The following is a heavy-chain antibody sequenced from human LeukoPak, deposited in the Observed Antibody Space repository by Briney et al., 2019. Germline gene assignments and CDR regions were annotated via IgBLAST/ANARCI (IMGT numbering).Heavy chain of an antibody. V-gene: IGHV3-64D*06. CDR1: GFTFSSHA. CDR3: VKEWVAKMVDSWDFDY. J-gene: IGHJ4*03. D-gene: IGHD5-24*01. CDR2: ISNNGGST. Sequence: GGSLILSCSASGFTFSSHAMNWVRQAPGKGLQYVSGISNNGGSTYYADFVKGRFTISRDNPKNTLYLQMSSMRVEDTAVYHCVKEWVAKMVDSWDFDYWGQGTMVTVS.